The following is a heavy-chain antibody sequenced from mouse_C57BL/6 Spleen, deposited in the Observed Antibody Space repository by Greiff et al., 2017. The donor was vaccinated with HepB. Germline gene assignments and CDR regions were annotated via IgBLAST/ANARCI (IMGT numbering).Heavy chain of an antibody. CDR2: ISYDGSN. CDR3: ARYSNYHYFDY. CDR1: GYSITSGYY. V-gene: IGHV3-6*01. J-gene: IGHJ2*01. D-gene: IGHD2-5*01. Sequence: DVQLQESGPGLVKPSQSLSLTCSVTGYSITSGYYWNWIRQFPGNKLEWMGYISYDGSNNYNPSLKNRISITRDTSKNQFFLKLNSVTTEDTATYYCARYSNYHYFDYWGQGTTLTVSS.